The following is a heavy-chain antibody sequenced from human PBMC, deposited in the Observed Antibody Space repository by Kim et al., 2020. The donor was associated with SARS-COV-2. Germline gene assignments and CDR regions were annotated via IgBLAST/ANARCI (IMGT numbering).Heavy chain of an antibody. V-gene: IGHV4-4*02. CDR3: AQNAIEVTPVDY. Sequence: YNPSLKSRVTISVDKSKNQFSRKLSSVTAADTAVYYCAQNAIEVTPVDYWGQGTLVTVSS. J-gene: IGHJ4*02. D-gene: IGHD4-4*01.